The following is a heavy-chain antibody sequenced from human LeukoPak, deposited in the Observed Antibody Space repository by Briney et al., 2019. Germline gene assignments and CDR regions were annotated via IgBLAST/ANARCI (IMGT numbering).Heavy chain of an antibody. J-gene: IGHJ4*02. Sequence: PGGSLRLSCAASGFTFSSYGMHWVRQAPGKGLDWVAVIWDDRGNEYYADSVKGRFTISRDNSKNTLYLQMNSLRAEDTAIYYCARDPTNTSGWYNLDYWGQGTLVTVSS. V-gene: IGHV3-33*01. CDR3: ARDPTNTSGWYNLDY. CDR2: IWDDRGNE. CDR1: GFTFSSYG. D-gene: IGHD6-19*01.